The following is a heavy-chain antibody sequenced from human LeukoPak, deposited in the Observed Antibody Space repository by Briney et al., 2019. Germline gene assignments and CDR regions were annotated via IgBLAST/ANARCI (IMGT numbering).Heavy chain of an antibody. V-gene: IGHV3-30*02. CDR1: GFTFSSYG. Sequence: PGGSLRLSCAASGFTFSSYGMRWVRQAPGKGLEWVAFIRYDGSNKYYADSVKGRFTISRDNSKNTLYLQMNSLRAEDTAVYYCAKGLPKHRSLGELSLRYEYYFDYWGQGTLVTVSS. J-gene: IGHJ4*02. CDR2: IRYDGSNK. CDR3: AKGLPKHRSLGELSLRYEYYFDY. D-gene: IGHD3-16*02.